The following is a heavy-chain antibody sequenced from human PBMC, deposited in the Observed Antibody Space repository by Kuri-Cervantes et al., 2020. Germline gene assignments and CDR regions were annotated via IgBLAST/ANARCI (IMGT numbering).Heavy chain of an antibody. J-gene: IGHJ4*02. D-gene: IGHD3-10*01. Sequence: GESLKISCVASGFTFSNYWMSWVRQAPGKGLEWVANIKQDGSERYYVDSVKGRFTISRDNAKNSLYLQMDSLRAEDTAVYSCARDEGSGSHYKVLLYWGQGTLVTVSS. CDR3: ARDEGSGSHYKVLLY. V-gene: IGHV3-7*01. CDR2: IKQDGSER. CDR1: GFTFSNYW.